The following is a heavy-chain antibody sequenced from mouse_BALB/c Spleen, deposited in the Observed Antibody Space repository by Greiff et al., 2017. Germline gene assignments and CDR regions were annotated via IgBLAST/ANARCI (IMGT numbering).Heavy chain of an antibody. CDR3: ARDRVYYDSFYAMDY. CDR1: GYSITSGYY. D-gene: IGHD2-4*01. J-gene: IGHJ4*01. Sequence: ESGPGLVKPSQSLSLTCSVTGYSITSGYYWNWIRQFPGNKLEWMGYISYDGSNNYNPSLKNRISITRDTSKNQFFLKLNSVTTEDTATYYCARDRVYYDSFYAMDYWGQGTSVTVSS. CDR2: ISYDGSN. V-gene: IGHV3-6*02.